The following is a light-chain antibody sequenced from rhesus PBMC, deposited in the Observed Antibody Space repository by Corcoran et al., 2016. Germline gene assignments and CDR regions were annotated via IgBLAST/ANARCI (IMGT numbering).Light chain of an antibody. CDR3: SSYAGSDTCV. CDR2: EVS. CDR1: SSDIGGYNY. J-gene: IGLJ6*01. Sequence: QAALTQPRSVSGSPGQSVTISCTGTSSDIGGYNYVSWYQQHPGTAPKLMIYEVSKRPSGVSDRFSASKSGNTASLTISGLQAVDEADYHGSSYAGSDTCVCGSGTKLSVL. V-gene: IGLV2-32*02.